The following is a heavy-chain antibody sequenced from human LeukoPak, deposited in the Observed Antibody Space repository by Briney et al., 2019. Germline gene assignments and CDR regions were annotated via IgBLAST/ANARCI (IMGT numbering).Heavy chain of an antibody. Sequence: SETLSLTCTVSGVSISSSSYYWAWLRQPLGKGLECVANGYFSGNTYYNPSLKSRTTISVNASKNQVLLKLSSVTAADTAVYYCARLLADAKTDYFDCWGQGTLVTVSS. V-gene: IGHV4-39*01. CDR1: GVSISSSSYY. CDR3: ARLLADAKTDYFDC. J-gene: IGHJ4*02. D-gene: IGHD3-3*02. CDR2: GYFSGNT.